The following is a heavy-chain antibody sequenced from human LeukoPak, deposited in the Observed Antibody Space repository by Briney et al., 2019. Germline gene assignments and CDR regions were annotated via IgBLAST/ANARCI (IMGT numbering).Heavy chain of an antibody. CDR1: GYTFTSYG. V-gene: IGHV1-18*01. Sequence: ASVKVSCKASGYTFTSYGISWVRQAPGQGLEWMGWISAYNGNTNYAQKLQGRVTMTTDTSTSTAYMELRSLRSDDKAVYYCARDGYYYDSSGYYPFWYWGQGTLVTVSS. CDR2: ISAYNGNT. CDR3: ARDGYYYDSSGYYPFWY. J-gene: IGHJ4*02. D-gene: IGHD3-22*01.